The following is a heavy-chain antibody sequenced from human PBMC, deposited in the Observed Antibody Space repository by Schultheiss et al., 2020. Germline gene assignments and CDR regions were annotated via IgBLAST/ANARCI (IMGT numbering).Heavy chain of an antibody. CDR3: ARDLGLHYDFWSGPTSYFFDY. J-gene: IGHJ4*02. Sequence: SETLSLTCTVSVYSISSGYYWGWIRQPPGKGLEWIGSIYHSGSTYYNPSLKSRVTISVDTSKNQFSLKLSSVTAADTAVYYCARDLGLHYDFWSGPTSYFFDYWGQGTLVTVSS. CDR1: VYSISSGYY. CDR2: IYHSGST. V-gene: IGHV4-38-2*02. D-gene: IGHD3-3*01.